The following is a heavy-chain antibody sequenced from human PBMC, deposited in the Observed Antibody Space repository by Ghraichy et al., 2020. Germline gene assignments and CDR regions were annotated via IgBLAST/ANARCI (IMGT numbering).Heavy chain of an antibody. CDR1: GFTFSSYS. V-gene: IGHV3-48*01. CDR2: ISSSSSTI. J-gene: IGHJ5*02. Sequence: GGSLRLSCAASGFTFSSYSMNWVRQAPGKGLEWVSYISSSSSTIYYADSVKGRFTISRDNAKNSLYLQMNSLRAEDTAVYYCVREKGYGSGSYYNDGWFDPWGQGTLVTVSS. D-gene: IGHD3-10*01. CDR3: VREKGYGSGSYYNDGWFDP.